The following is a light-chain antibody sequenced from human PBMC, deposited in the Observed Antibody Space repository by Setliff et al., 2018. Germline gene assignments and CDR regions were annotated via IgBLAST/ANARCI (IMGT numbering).Light chain of an antibody. Sequence: QSVLTQPASVSGSPGQSITISCSGTIGDVGAYDFVSWYQQHPGKAPKLIIYGVSDRPSGVSSRFSGSKSGNTAYLTISGLQTEDEAEYYCNAYASDTTYVFGSGTKVTVL. CDR2: GVS. CDR3: NAYASDTTYV. V-gene: IGLV2-14*03. CDR1: IGDVGAYDF. J-gene: IGLJ1*01.